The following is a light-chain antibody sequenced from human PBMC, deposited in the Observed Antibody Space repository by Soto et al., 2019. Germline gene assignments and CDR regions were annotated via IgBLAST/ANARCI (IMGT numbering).Light chain of an antibody. CDR1: TGGVTSGHF. Sequence: QAVVTQEPSLTVSPGGTVTLTCGSSTGGVTSGHFPYWFQQKPGQAPRTLIYDTSTKHSWAPARFSGSLLGGKAALTLSGAQPEDEAEYYCLLYYSAAEVFGGGTKLTVL. CDR2: DTS. V-gene: IGLV7-46*01. CDR3: LLYYSAAEV. J-gene: IGLJ2*01.